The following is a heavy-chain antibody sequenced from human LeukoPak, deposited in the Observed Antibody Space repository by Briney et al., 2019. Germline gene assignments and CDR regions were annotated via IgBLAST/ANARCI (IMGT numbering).Heavy chain of an antibody. V-gene: IGHV4-34*01. D-gene: IGHD6-19*01. Sequence: PSETLSLTCAVSGGSFSGYYWSWIRQPPGKGLEWIGEINHSGSTNYNPSLKSRVTISVDASKNHFSLKLSSVTAAATAADYCWRAAVGSSGWPFDYWGQGTLVTVPS. CDR3: WRAAVGSSGWPFDY. CDR1: GGSFSGYY. J-gene: IGHJ4*02. CDR2: INHSGST.